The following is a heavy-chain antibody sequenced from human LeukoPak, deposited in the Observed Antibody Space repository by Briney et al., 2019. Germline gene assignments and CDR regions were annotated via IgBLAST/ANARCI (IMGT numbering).Heavy chain of an antibody. CDR1: GFIFNNFG. Sequence: GGSLRLSCTASGFIFNNFGLNWVRQAPGKGLEWVAAISNDGGSATYADFVKGRFTISRDNSKNTLFLQMNSLRAEDTALYYCAKGSSGYFADIWGQGTLVTVSS. D-gene: IGHD3-22*01. J-gene: IGHJ4*02. CDR3: AKGSSGYFADI. CDR2: ISNDGGSA. V-gene: IGHV3-23*01.